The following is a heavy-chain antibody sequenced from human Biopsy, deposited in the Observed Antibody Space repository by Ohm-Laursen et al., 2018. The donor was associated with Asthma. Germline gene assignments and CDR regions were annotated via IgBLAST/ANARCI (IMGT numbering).Heavy chain of an antibody. CDR2: THHSGYT. Sequence: SETLSLTCAVYGGSFSSNYWSWIRPTPGKGLEWLGDTHHSGYTNYNPSLRSCPTLAVDTSKNQYSLRLTSVTAADTAVYYCARGSSSRLSQWELLVSGGKRAHSYYGMDVWGQGTTVTVSS. D-gene: IGHD1-26*01. J-gene: IGHJ6*02. V-gene: IGHV4-34*01. CDR1: GGSFSSNY. CDR3: ARGSSSRLSQWELLVSGGKRAHSYYGMDV.